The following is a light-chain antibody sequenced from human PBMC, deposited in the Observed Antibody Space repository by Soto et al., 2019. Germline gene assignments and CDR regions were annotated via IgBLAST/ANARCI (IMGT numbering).Light chain of an antibody. Sequence: QSVLTQPASVSGSTGQSITISCTGTGSDVGGYDYVSWYQQYPGKAPKLIIYEVSNRPSGVSNRFSGSKSGNTASLSISGLRAEDEADYYCSSFRSSSILPYVFGTGTKVTVL. CDR2: EVS. V-gene: IGLV2-14*01. J-gene: IGLJ1*01. CDR3: SSFRSSSILPYV. CDR1: GSDVGGYDY.